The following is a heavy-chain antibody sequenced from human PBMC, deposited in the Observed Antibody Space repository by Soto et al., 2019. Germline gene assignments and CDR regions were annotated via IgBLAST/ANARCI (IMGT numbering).Heavy chain of an antibody. Sequence: GGSLRLSCAASGFTFSSYAMHWVRQAPGKGLEWVAVISYDGSNKYYANSVKGRFTISRDNSKNTLYLQMNSLRAEDTAVYYCATDRPYSGSRTARFDYWGQGTLVTVSS. CDR2: ISYDGSNK. V-gene: IGHV3-30-3*01. CDR3: ATDRPYSGSRTARFDY. CDR1: GFTFSSYA. D-gene: IGHD1-26*01. J-gene: IGHJ4*02.